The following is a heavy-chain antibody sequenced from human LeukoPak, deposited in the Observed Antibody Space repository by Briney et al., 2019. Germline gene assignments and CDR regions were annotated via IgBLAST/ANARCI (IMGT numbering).Heavy chain of an antibody. J-gene: IGHJ4*02. CDR1: VFTFCSYV. CDR3: AKDANYGDYDY. Sequence: GGALRLSCAASVFTFCSYVMSCVRQGPGEGLEWGSAIIGSGGSTYYADSVKGRFTISRDNSKNTLYLQMNSLRAEDTAVYYCAKDANYGDYDYWGQGTLVTVSS. CDR2: IIGSGGST. D-gene: IGHD4-17*01. V-gene: IGHV3-23*01.